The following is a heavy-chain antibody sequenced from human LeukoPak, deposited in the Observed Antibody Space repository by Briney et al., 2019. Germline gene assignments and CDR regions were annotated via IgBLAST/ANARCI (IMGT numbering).Heavy chain of an antibody. CDR1: GFTFSSYS. J-gene: IGHJ3*02. D-gene: IGHD6-19*01. V-gene: IGHV3-21*01. Sequence: GGSLRLSCAASGFTFSSYSMNWVRQAPGKGLEWVSSISSSSSYIYYADSVKGRFTISRDNAKNSLYLQMNSLRAEDTAVYYCASDLPLFSSGSLVDIWGQGTMVTVPS. CDR2: ISSSSSYI. CDR3: ASDLPLFSSGSLVDI.